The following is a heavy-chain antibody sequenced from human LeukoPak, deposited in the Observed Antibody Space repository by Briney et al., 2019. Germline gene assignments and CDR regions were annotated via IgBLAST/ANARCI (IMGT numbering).Heavy chain of an antibody. CDR3: ARDITGDLYYYYGMDV. D-gene: IGHD7-27*01. Sequence: SETLSLTCTVSGGSISSSSYYWGWIRQPPGKGLEWIGSIYYSGSTYYNPSLKSRVTISVDTSKNQFSLKLSSVTAADTAVYYCARDITGDLYYYYGMDVWGQGTTVTVSS. CDR1: GGSISSSSYY. CDR2: IYYSGST. V-gene: IGHV4-39*07. J-gene: IGHJ6*02.